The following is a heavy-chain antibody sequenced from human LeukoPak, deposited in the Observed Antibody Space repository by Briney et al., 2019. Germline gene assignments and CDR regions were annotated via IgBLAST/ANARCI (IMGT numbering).Heavy chain of an antibody. CDR3: ARRTTYYYDSSGYYGY. V-gene: IGHV1-69*05. CDR1: GGTFSSYA. CDR2: IIPIFGTA. Sequence: SVKVSCKTSGGTFSSYAISWVRQAPGQGLEWMGGIIPIFGTANYAQKFQGRVTITTDESTGTAYMELSSLRSEDTAVYYCARRTTYYYDSSGYYGYWGQGTLVTVSS. D-gene: IGHD3-22*01. J-gene: IGHJ4*02.